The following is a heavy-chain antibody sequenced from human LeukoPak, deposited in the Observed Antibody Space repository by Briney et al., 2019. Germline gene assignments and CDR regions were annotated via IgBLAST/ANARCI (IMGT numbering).Heavy chain of an antibody. V-gene: IGHV3-53*01. D-gene: IGHD3-3*01. J-gene: IGHJ3*02. CDR1: GFTVSSNY. CDR2: IYSGGST. CDR3: ASYLFGAFDI. Sequence: PGGSLRLSCAASGFTVSSNYMSWDRQAPGKGLEWVSVIYSGGSTYYADSVKGRFTISRDNSKNTLYLQMNSLRAEDTAVYYCASYLFGAFDIWGQGTMVTVSS.